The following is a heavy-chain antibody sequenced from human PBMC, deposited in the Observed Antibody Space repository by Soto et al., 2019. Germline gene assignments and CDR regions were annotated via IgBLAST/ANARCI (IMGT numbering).Heavy chain of an antibody. CDR2: VSAGGDMT. D-gene: IGHD2-15*01. Sequence: DVQLLESGGHLVQPGGSLRLSCAASGFTFSSYAMSWVRQAPGKGLEWVSSVSAGGDMTYYSDSVKGRFTISRDNSNNALFLRMNSLRIEDTALYYCARGDRGSSGSPASYYYSGLDVWGQGTTVTVS. J-gene: IGHJ6*02. CDR3: ARGDRGSSGSPASYYYSGLDV. CDR1: GFTFSSYA. V-gene: IGHV3-23*01.